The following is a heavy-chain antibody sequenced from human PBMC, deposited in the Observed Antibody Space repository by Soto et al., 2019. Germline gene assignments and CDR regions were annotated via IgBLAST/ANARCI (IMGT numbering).Heavy chain of an antibody. J-gene: IGHJ4*02. Sequence: GASVKVSCKASGYTFTSYGISWVRQAPGQGLEWMGWISAYNGNTNYAQKLQGRVTMTTDTSTSTAYMELRSLRSDDTAVYYCARVMGIAVAGQSREDYWGQGTLVTVSS. CDR1: GYTFTSYG. D-gene: IGHD6-19*01. CDR3: ARVMGIAVAGQSREDY. V-gene: IGHV1-18*01. CDR2: ISAYNGNT.